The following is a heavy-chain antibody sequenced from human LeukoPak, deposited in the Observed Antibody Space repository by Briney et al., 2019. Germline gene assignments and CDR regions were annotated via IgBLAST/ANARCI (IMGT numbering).Heavy chain of an antibody. Sequence: GGSLRLSCAASGFTFSSYGMHWVRQAPGKGLEWVAVIWYDGSNKYYADSVKGRFTISRDNSKNTLYLQMNSLRAEDTAVYYCARDRFTMVRGVLWGYFDYWGQGTLVTVSS. CDR2: IWYDGSNK. D-gene: IGHD3-10*01. J-gene: IGHJ4*02. CDR3: ARDRFTMVRGVLWGYFDY. CDR1: GFTFSSYG. V-gene: IGHV3-33*01.